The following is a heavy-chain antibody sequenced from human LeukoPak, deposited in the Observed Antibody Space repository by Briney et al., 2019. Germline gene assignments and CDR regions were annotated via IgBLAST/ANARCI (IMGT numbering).Heavy chain of an antibody. CDR2: IRYDGSNE. Sequence: PGGSLRLSCAASGFTFSSYGMHWVRQAPGKGLEWVAFIRYDGSNEYYADSVKGRFTISRDNSKNTLYLQMNSLRAEDTAVYYCAKEHSSSWSWGGSYFDYWGQGTLVTVSS. J-gene: IGHJ4*02. CDR1: GFTFSSYG. D-gene: IGHD6-13*01. CDR3: AKEHSSSWSWGGSYFDY. V-gene: IGHV3-30*02.